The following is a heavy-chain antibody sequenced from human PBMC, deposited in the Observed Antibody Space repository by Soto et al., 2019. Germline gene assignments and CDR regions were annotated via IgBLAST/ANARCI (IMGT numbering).Heavy chain of an antibody. V-gene: IGHV1-2*02. CDR1: GHIFTGYF. D-gene: IGHD3-3*01. J-gene: IGHJ6*02. CDR2: INPNTSAT. Sequence: AAGKVSCKASGHIFTGYFIQWLRQAPGQGLEWIGWINPNTSATNYAQKFQGRFTISRDNAKNSLFLQMNSLAVEDTAVYYCARPIFGPVMDVWGRGTTVTVSS. CDR3: ARPIFGPVMDV.